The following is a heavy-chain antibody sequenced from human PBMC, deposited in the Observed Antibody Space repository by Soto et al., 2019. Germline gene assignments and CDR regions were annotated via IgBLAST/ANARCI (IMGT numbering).Heavy chain of an antibody. V-gene: IGHV3-7*05. CDR3: ARVMLLHTNFDY. CDR2: IKQNGSEK. J-gene: IGHJ4*02. CDR1: GFTFSSYA. D-gene: IGHD2-15*01. Sequence: GGSLRLSCAASGFTFSSYAMSWVRQAPGKGLEWVSNIKQNGSEKYYVDSVKGRFTISRDNAKNSLYLQMNSLRAEDTAVYYCARVMLLHTNFDYWGQGTLVTVSS.